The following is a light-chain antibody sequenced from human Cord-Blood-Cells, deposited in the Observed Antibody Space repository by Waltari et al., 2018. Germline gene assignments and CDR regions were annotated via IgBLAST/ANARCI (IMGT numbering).Light chain of an antibody. J-gene: IGKJ3*01. CDR1: QSVSSSY. V-gene: IGKV3-20*01. Sequence: EIVLTQSPGTLSLSPGERATLSCRARQSVSSSYLAWYQQKPGQAPRLLIYGASSRATGIPDRVSGSGSGTDFTLTISRLEPEDFAVYYCQQYGSSPTFGPGTKVDIK. CDR3: QQYGSSPT. CDR2: GAS.